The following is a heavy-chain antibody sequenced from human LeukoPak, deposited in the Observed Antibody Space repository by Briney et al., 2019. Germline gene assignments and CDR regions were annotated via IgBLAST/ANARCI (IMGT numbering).Heavy chain of an antibody. CDR3: AKDIKGLPRHGMDV. CDR1: GFTFDDYA. CDR2: ISWNSVSI. Sequence: GRSLRLSCAASGFTFDDYAMHWVRQAPGKGLEWVSGISWNSVSIGYVDSVKGRFTISRDNAKNSLYLQMNSLRPEDTAVYYCAKDIKGLPRHGMDVWGQGTTVTVSS. D-gene: IGHD2-15*01. J-gene: IGHJ6*02. V-gene: IGHV3-9*01.